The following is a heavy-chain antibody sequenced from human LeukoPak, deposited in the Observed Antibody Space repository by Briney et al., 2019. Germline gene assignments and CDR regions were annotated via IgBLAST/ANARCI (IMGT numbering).Heavy chain of an antibody. CDR2: IYSAGST. CDR3: AGTGEIATVDPYMDV. V-gene: IGHV3-53*01. CDR1: GLTVSSNY. Sequence: GGSLRLSYAVSGLTVSSNYISSVRQAPGKGLEWDSVIYSAGSTYYADTVKGRFPISRDNSKNTLYLQMNSLKAEDTAVYYCAGTGEIATVDPYMDVWGKGTTVTNSS. J-gene: IGHJ6*03. D-gene: IGHD5-24*01.